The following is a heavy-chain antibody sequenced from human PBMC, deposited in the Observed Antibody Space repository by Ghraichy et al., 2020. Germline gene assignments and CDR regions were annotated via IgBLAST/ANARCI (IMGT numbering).Heavy chain of an antibody. Sequence: GGSLRLSCAASGFTFSSYWMHWVRQAPGKGLVWVSRIKSDGSGTNYADSVKGRFTISRDNAKNTMYLQMNSLRAEDTAVYYCARAGSNYGAGVVVGAKVSGMDVWGQGNTVTVSS. CDR2: IKSDGSGT. J-gene: IGHJ6*02. V-gene: IGHV3-74*01. D-gene: IGHD2-15*01. CDR3: ARAGSNYGAGVVVGAKVSGMDV. CDR1: GFTFSSYW.